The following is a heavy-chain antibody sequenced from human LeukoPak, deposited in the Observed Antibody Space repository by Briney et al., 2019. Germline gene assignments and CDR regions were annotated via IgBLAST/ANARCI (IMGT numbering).Heavy chain of an antibody. CDR3: AKELGHNWGYFDY. CDR2: ISSSSSYI. J-gene: IGHJ4*02. V-gene: IGHV3-21*04. D-gene: IGHD1-1*01. Sequence: PGGSLRLSCAASGFTFSSYSMNWVRQAPGKGLEWVSSISSSSSYIYYADSVKGRFTISRDNAKNSLYLQMNSLRAEDTAVYYCAKELGHNWGYFDYWGQGILVTVSS. CDR1: GFTFSSYS.